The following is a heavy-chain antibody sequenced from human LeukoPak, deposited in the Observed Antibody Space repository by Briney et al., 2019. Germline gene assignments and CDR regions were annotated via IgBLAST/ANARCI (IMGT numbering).Heavy chain of an antibody. V-gene: IGHV4-30-4*08. D-gene: IGHD3-22*01. CDR1: GDSVSSDSYY. Sequence: PSETLSLTCAVSGDSVSSDSYYWHWIRRSPGKGLEWVGYIYYSGSTYYNPSLKSRVTISVDTSKNQFSLKLSSVTAADTAVYYCARWGYSSGHCDYWGQGTLVTVSS. J-gene: IGHJ4*02. CDR3: ARWGYSSGHCDY. CDR2: IYYSGST.